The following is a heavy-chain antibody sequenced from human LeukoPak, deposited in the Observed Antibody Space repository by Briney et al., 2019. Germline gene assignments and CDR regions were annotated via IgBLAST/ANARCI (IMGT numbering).Heavy chain of an antibody. CDR3: ARSEYSSSLDY. J-gene: IGHJ4*02. CDR2: INPSGGST. CDR1: GYTFTSYY. Sequence: GASVKVSCKASGYTFTSYYMHWVRQAPGQGLGWMGIINPSGGSTSYAQRFQGRVTMTRDMSTSTVYMELSSLRSEDTAVYYCARSEYSSSLDYWGQGTLVTVSS. V-gene: IGHV1-46*01. D-gene: IGHD6-6*01.